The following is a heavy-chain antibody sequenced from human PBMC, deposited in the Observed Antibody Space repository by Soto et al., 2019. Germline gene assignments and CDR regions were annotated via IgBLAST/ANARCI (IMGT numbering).Heavy chain of an antibody. CDR2: ISPRTGGT. CDR3: ARDPGIETITDWYFNV. Sequence: ASVTVSCTASGSTFTNYYLHRVRQAPGQGLEWMGWISPRTGGTKYAQTFQGRVTLTRDTSITTAYMELSSLRSDDTAVYYCARDPGIETITDWYFNVWGRGTLVTVSS. D-gene: IGHD1-20*01. V-gene: IGHV1-2*02. J-gene: IGHJ2*01. CDR1: GSTFTNYY.